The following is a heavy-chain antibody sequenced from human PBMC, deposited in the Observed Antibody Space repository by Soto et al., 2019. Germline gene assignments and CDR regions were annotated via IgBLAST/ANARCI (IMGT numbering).Heavy chain of an antibody. D-gene: IGHD5-18*01. V-gene: IGHV3-23*01. J-gene: IGHJ3*02. Sequence: EVQLLESGGAFVQPGESLRLSCAVSGFTFSSYAMSWVRQAPGKGLEWVSTISGGGGSAYYADSVKGRFTISRDNAKNSLFLQMNSLRAEDTAVYYCASGYSYGYPHAFDIWGQGTMVTVSS. CDR2: ISGGGGSA. CDR1: GFTFSSYA. CDR3: ASGYSYGYPHAFDI.